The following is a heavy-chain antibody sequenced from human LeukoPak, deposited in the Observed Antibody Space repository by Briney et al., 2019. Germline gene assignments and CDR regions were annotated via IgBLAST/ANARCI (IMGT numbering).Heavy chain of an antibody. Sequence: GSLRLSFAAPGFTFSNFAMTWVRPAPGKGLEWVSSIVGSSSTYYADSLKGRFTISRDNAKNSLYLQMNSLRAEDTAVYYCARIGAGSSRDYWGQGTLVTVSS. CDR2: IVGSSST. D-gene: IGHD6-13*01. J-gene: IGHJ4*02. CDR1: GFTFSNFA. CDR3: ARIGAGSSRDY. V-gene: IGHV3-21*01.